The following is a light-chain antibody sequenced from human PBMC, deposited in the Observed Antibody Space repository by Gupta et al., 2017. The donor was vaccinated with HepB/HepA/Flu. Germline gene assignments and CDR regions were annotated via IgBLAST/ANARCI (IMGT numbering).Light chain of an antibody. J-gene: IGLJ3*02. CDR2: NTD. Sequence: HTVVTQALSFSVSPGGTVTHTCVFPSRSVSTDYHPSWFRQIPGQTPRTLIYNTDTRSSAVPDRFSGSILGNKAALTITGAQADDECDDYCSLYIGNSIWMFGGGTRLTVL. CDR1: SRSVSTDYH. CDR3: SLYIGNSIWM. V-gene: IGLV8-61*01.